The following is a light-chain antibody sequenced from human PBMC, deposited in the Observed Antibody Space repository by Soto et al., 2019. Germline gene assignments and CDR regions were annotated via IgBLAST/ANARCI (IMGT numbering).Light chain of an antibody. J-gene: IGKJ1*01. CDR2: KAS. Sequence: IQVTQSPSTLSASVGDRVTITCRASQSISSWLAWYQQKPGKAPKLLIYKASTLESGVPSRFSGSGSGTEFTLTISSLQPDDFATYYCQQYKGTFGQGTKVEI. CDR1: QSISSW. V-gene: IGKV1-5*03. CDR3: QQYKGT.